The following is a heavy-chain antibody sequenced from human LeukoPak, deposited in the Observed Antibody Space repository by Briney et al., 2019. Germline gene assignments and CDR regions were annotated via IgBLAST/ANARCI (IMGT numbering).Heavy chain of an antibody. Sequence: SETLSLTCAVYGGSFSGYYWSWIRQHPGKGLEWIGYIYYSGSTYYNPSLKSRVTISVDTSKNQFSLKLSSVTAADTAVYYCARRSHYYDSSGYYYNHDAFDIWGQGTMVTVSS. D-gene: IGHD3-22*01. V-gene: IGHV4-31*11. J-gene: IGHJ3*02. CDR1: GGSFSGYY. CDR2: IYYSGST. CDR3: ARRSHYYDSSGYYYNHDAFDI.